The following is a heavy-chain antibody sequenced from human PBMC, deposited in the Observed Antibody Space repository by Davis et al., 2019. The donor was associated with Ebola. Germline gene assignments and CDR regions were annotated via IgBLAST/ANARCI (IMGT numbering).Heavy chain of an antibody. CDR1: GFTFSSYE. D-gene: IGHD5-18*01. Sequence: PGGSLRLSCAASGFTFSSYEMNWVRQAPGKGLEWVSYISSSGSTIYYADSVRGRFTIFRHNSKNRLYLQMNSLRAEDTAVYYCARGSYGYGNFDCWGQGTLVTVSS. V-gene: IGHV3-48*03. CDR3: ARGSYGYGNFDC. CDR2: ISSSGSTI. J-gene: IGHJ4*02.